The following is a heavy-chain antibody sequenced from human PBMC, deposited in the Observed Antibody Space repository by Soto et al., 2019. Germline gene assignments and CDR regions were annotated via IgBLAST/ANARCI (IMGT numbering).Heavy chain of an antibody. CDR2: MFYSGST. CDR1: GASISSGRSY. D-gene: IGHD5-12*01. CDR3: ARDNGYGHLDS. Sequence: SVTLSFTCTVSGASISSGRSYWSWIRQHPGKGLEWIGYMFYSGSTYYHPSLKSRVNISADTSKNQFSLRLTSVTPADTAVYYGARDNGYGHLDSGGQGTLVAVSS. V-gene: IGHV4-31*03. J-gene: IGHJ4*02.